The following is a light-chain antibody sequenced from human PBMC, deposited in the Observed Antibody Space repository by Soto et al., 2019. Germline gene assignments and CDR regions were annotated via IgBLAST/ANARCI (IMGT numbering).Light chain of an antibody. Sequence: DFQMTQSPSSISASVGDRVTLTCRASQDIVTDLAWFQQRPGQAPKPLIYAASRLQSGVPSAFSASGSGTSFSLTISGLQPDDFATYYCQQYYTYPFTFGPGTRV. CDR3: QQYYTYPFT. J-gene: IGKJ3*01. V-gene: IGKV1-16*01. CDR2: AAS. CDR1: QDIVTD.